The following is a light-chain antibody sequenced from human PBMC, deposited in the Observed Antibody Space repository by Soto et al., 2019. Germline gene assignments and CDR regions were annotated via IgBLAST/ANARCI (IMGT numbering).Light chain of an antibody. CDR1: NSNIGGNP. V-gene: IGLV1-44*01. Sequence: QSVVTQPPSASGTPGQRVTISCSGANSNIGGNPVNWFQQLPGRAPKLLIYNNSQRSSGVPDRFSGSKSGTSASLVISGLQSEDEADYYCAAWDDSLSGRVFGGGTKVTVL. J-gene: IGLJ3*02. CDR3: AAWDDSLSGRV. CDR2: NNS.